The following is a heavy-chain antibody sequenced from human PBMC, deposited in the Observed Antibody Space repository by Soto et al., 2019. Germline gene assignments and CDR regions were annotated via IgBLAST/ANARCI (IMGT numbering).Heavy chain of an antibody. J-gene: IGHJ6*02. Sequence: GSLRLSCAASGFTFSSYSMNWVRQAPGKGLEWVSSISSSSSYIYYADSVKGRFTISRDNAKNSLYLQMNSLRAEDTAVYYCARDLKPYIVVVPAARGMDVWGQGTTVTVSS. CDR3: ARDLKPYIVVVPAARGMDV. V-gene: IGHV3-21*01. CDR2: ISSSSSYI. D-gene: IGHD2-2*01. CDR1: GFTFSSYS.